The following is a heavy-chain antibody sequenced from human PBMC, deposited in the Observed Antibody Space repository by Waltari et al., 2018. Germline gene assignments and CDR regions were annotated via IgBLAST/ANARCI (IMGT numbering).Heavy chain of an antibody. CDR3: ARDVLERHSCFDY. CDR2: IKEDGSKK. CDR1: GFNFASHW. J-gene: IGHJ4*02. Sequence: EVQLVESGGGLVQPGGSLRLSCAASGFNFASHWKGWVRQAPGKGLAWVANIKEDGSKKYFGDSVKGRFTISRDNAKNSLYLQMDSLRAEDTGVYYCARDVLERHSCFDYWGQGTLVSVAS. V-gene: IGHV3-7*04. D-gene: IGHD1-1*01.